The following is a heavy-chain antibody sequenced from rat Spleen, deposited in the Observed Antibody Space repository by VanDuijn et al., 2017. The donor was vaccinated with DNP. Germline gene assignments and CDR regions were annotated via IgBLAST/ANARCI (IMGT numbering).Heavy chain of an antibody. CDR1: GFTFSNYD. V-gene: IGHV5-25*01. CDR2: ISTSGGST. Sequence: EVQLVESGGGPVQPGRSLKLSCAASGFTFSNYDMAWVRQAPTKGLEWVASISTSGGSTYYRDSVKGRFTVSRDNAKSTLYLQMDSLRSEDTATYYCARPSPFDYWGQGVMVTVSS. D-gene: IGHD3-8*01. J-gene: IGHJ2*01. CDR3: ARPSPFDY.